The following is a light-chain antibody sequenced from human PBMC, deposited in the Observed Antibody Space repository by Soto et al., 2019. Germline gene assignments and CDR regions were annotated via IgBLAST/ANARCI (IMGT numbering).Light chain of an antibody. V-gene: IGKV3-15*01. J-gene: IGKJ4*01. CDR3: QQYDRWPPIT. CDR1: HSFSSN. Sequence: VITKNTATLSVSPGERASLSCMANHSFSSNLPCYQQQPGQAPPLLISGASTRATSIPARFSGSGSGTEFTLSISSLKSEDFALYFCQQYDRWPPITFGGGTKVDI. CDR2: GAS.